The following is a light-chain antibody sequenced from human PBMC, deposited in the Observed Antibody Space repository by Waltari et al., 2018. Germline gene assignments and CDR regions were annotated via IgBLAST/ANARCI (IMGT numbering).Light chain of an antibody. Sequence: QSALTQPASVSGSPGQSITITCTGSTSDVGGYYYVSWYKHHPAEAPKLILYNINERPSGVPNLFSGSKSGNTASLTISGLQAEDEADYYCCSYAGNSALLFGGGTKLTVL. CDR2: NIN. J-gene: IGLJ2*01. V-gene: IGLV2-23*02. CDR3: CSYAGNSALL. CDR1: TSDVGGYYY.